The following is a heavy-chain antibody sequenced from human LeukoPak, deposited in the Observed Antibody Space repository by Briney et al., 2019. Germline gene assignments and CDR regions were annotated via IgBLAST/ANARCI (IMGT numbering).Heavy chain of an antibody. CDR1: GFTFSSSW. D-gene: IGHD5-12*01. CDR2: IKEDGTAK. J-gene: IGHJ3*02. V-gene: IGHV3-7*01. Sequence: GGSLRLSCAGSGFTFSSSWMAWVRQAPGKGLEWVGNIKEDGTAKNYVVSVRGRFTISRDNAKNSLYLQMNSLRGEDTAVYYCTRDSGYNAFDIWGQGTMVTVSS. CDR3: TRDSGYNAFDI.